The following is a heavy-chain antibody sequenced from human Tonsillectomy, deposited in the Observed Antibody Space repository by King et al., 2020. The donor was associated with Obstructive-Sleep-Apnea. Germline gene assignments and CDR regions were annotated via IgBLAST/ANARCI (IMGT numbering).Heavy chain of an antibody. J-gene: IGHJ3*01. V-gene: IGHV3-30*02. D-gene: IGHD1-26*01. CDR3: AKDKRDHLLSNDAFDF. Sequence: VQLVESGGGVVQPGGSLTLSCAASGFTFRTYGMHWVRQAPGKGLQWVAFTRFDGRYKTYADSVKGRFTISRDNSKNTLYLQMNSLRAEDTAVYSCAKDKRDHLLSNDAFDFWGQGTMVTVSS. CDR1: GFTFRTYG. CDR2: TRFDGRYK.